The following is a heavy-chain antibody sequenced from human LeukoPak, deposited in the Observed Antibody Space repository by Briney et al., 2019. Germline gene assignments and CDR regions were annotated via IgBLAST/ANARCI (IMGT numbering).Heavy chain of an antibody. D-gene: IGHD4-23*01. J-gene: IGHJ4*02. CDR2: IYYSGST. Sequence: SETLSLTCTVSGGSISGSSYYWGWIRQPPGKGLEWIGSIYYSGSTYYNPSLKSRVTISVDTSKNQFSLKLSSVTAADTAVYYCASPYFSYGGNLVYWGQGTLVTVSS. CDR3: ASPYFSYGGNLVY. V-gene: IGHV4-39*01. CDR1: GGSISGSSYY.